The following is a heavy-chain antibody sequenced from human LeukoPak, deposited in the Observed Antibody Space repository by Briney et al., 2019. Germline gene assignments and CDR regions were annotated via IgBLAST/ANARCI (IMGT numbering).Heavy chain of an antibody. V-gene: IGHV1-8*01. CDR2: MNPNSGNT. CDR1: GDTFTSYD. Sequence: EASVKVSCKASGDTFTSYDINWVRQATGQGGEWMGWMNPNSGNTGYAEKFQGRVTMTRNTSISTAYMELSSLRSEDTAVYYCARGRHGELFRVYYYYMDVWGKGTTVTVSS. D-gene: IGHD3-10*01. J-gene: IGHJ6*03. CDR3: ARGRHGELFRVYYYYMDV.